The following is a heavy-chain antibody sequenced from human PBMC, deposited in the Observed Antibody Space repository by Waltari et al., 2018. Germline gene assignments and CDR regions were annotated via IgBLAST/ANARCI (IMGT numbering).Heavy chain of an antibody. CDR1: GFTFSSYG. V-gene: IGHV3-33*06. CDR3: AKSLSSTDDAFDI. Sequence: QVQLVESGGGVVEPGRSLRLSCAASGFTFSSYGMQWVRRAPGKGLEWVAVIWYDGSNKYYADSVKGRFTISRDNSKNTLYLQMNSLRAEDTAVYYCAKSLSSTDDAFDIWGQGTMVTVSS. D-gene: IGHD2-2*01. CDR2: IWYDGSNK. J-gene: IGHJ3*02.